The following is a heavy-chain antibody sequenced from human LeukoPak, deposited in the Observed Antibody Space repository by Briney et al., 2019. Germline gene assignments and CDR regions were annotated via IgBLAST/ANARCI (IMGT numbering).Heavy chain of an antibody. CDR1: GFTFSNYA. CDR3: AKDYGYSSSWYDY. V-gene: IGHV3-9*01. Sequence: GGSLRLSCAASGFTFSNYAMNWVRQAPGKGLEWVSTISWNSASVGYVDSVKGRFTISRDNAKKTLYLQMNSLRPEDTALYYCAKDYGYSSSWYDYWGQGTLVTVSS. J-gene: IGHJ4*02. CDR2: ISWNSASV. D-gene: IGHD6-13*01.